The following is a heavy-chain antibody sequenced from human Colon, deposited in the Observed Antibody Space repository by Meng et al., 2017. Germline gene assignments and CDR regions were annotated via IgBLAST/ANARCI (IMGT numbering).Heavy chain of an antibody. Sequence: QVQLVQSGAEVKKPGASVKVSCKASGSTLSSYAVHWVRQAPGQRLEWMGWINLGNGNTKYSQNFQGRVTITRDTSASTGYMELSSLTSEDTAVYYCTSPIYWGQGTLVTVSS. D-gene: IGHD3-9*01. CDR1: GSTLSSYA. V-gene: IGHV1-3*01. CDR3: TSPIY. CDR2: INLGNGNT. J-gene: IGHJ4*02.